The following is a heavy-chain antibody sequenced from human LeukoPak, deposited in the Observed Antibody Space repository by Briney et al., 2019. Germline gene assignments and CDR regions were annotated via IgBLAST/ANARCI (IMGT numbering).Heavy chain of an antibody. CDR3: AKASLEWLL. D-gene: IGHD3-3*01. V-gene: IGHV4-61*02. CDR2: IYTSGST. CDR1: GGSISSGSYY. J-gene: IGHJ4*02. Sequence: SETLSLTCTVSGGSISSGSYYWSWIRQPAGKGLEWIGRIYTSGSTNYNPSLKSRVTISVDTSKNQFSLKLSSVTAADTAVYYCAKASLEWLLWGQGTLVTVSS.